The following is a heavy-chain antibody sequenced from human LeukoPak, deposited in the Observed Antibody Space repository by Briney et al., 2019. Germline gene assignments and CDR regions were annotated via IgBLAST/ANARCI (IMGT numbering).Heavy chain of an antibody. CDR3: ATQSPQGTGSNGMGY. CDR2: ISYDGSNK. V-gene: IGHV3-30*03. D-gene: IGHD6-19*01. CDR1: GFTFSSYG. J-gene: IGHJ4*02. Sequence: GGSLRLSCAASGFTFSSYGMHWVRQAPGKGLEWVAVISYDGSNKYYADSVKGRFTISRDNSKNTLYLQMNSLTSEDTAIYYCATQSPQGTGSNGMGYWGQGTLVTVSS.